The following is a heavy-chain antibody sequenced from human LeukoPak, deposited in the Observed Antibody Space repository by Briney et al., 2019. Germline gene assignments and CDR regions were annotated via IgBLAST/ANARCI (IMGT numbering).Heavy chain of an antibody. CDR2: INAGNGNT. CDR3: ARAGGGYDSFDY. V-gene: IGHV1-3*01. J-gene: IGHJ4*02. Sequence: ASVKVSCKASGGTFSSYAISWVRQAPGQRLEWMGWINAGNGNTRYSQKFQGRVTITRDTSASTAYMELSSLRSEDTAVYYCARAGGGYDSFDYWGQGTLVTVSS. D-gene: IGHD5-12*01. CDR1: GGTFSSYA.